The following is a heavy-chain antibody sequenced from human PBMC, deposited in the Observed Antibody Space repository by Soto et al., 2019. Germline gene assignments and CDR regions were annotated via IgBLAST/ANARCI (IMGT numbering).Heavy chain of an antibody. V-gene: IGHV4-59*08. Sequence: SETLSLTCTVSGGSISSYYWSWIRQPPGKGLEWIGYIYYSGSTNYNPSLKSRVTISVDTSKNQFSLKLSSVTAADTAVYYCARHRYCSGGSCPHYFDYWGQGTLVTVSS. CDR3: ARHRYCSGGSCPHYFDY. CDR1: GGSISSYY. D-gene: IGHD2-15*01. J-gene: IGHJ4*02. CDR2: IYYSGST.